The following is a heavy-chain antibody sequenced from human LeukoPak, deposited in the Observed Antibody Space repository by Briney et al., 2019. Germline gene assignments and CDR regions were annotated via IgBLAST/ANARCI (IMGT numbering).Heavy chain of an antibody. V-gene: IGHV3-21*04. Sequence: GGSLRLSCAASGFTFSSYSMNWVRQAPGKGLEWVSSISSRSSYIYYADSVKGRFTISRDNAKNSLYLQMNSLRAEDTALYYCAKVLPPGDSSSFVAFDIWGQGTMVTVSS. CDR2: ISSRSSYI. CDR3: AKVLPPGDSSSFVAFDI. J-gene: IGHJ3*02. CDR1: GFTFSSYS. D-gene: IGHD6-6*01.